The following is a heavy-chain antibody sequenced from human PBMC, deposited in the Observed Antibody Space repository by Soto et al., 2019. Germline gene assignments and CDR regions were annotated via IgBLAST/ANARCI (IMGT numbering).Heavy chain of an antibody. J-gene: IGHJ4*02. CDR1: GGTFSSYT. D-gene: IGHD4-17*01. CDR2: IIPILGIA. Sequence: QVQLVQSGAEVQKPGSSVKVSCKASGGTFSSYTISWVRQAPGQGLEWMGRIIPILGIANYAQKFQGRVTITADKSTSTAYMELSSLRSEDTDVYYCARARIIYGDYRSYFDYWGQGTLVTVSS. CDR3: ARARIIYGDYRSYFDY. V-gene: IGHV1-69*02.